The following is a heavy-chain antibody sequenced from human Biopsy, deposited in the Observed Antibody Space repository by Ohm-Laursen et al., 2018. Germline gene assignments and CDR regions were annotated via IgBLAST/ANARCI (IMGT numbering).Heavy chain of an antibody. V-gene: IGHV1-8*02. CDR1: GYTFTSHD. D-gene: IGHD3-10*01. CDR3: ARDRGYYYYYGMDV. CDR2: MSPNTGNT. Sequence: SSVKVSCKASGYTFTSHDINWVRQATGQGLEWMGWMSPNTGNTVYAQRFQDRVTMTSDTSTSTAYMELRSLRSDDTAVYYCARDRGYYYYYGMDVWGQGTTVTVSS. J-gene: IGHJ6*02.